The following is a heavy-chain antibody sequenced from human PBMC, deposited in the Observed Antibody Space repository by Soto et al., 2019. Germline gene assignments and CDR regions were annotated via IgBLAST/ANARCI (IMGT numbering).Heavy chain of an antibody. CDR2: INPSGGST. V-gene: IGHV1-46*01. J-gene: IGHJ4*02. D-gene: IGHD3-16*01. CDR1: GYTFTSYY. CDR3: ARVGRSDTFLAY. Sequence: VKVSCKASGYTFTSYYMHWVRQAPGQGLEWMGIINPSGGSTTYAQKFQGRVTMTRDTSTSTVYMELSSLRSEDTAVYYCARVGRSDTFLAYWGQGTLVPVSS.